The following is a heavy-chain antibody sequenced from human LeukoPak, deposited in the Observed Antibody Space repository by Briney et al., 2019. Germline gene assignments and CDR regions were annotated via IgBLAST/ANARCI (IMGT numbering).Heavy chain of an antibody. V-gene: IGHV7-4-1*02. CDR3: ARSGGSGSYYARSYYYYMDV. CDR1: GYTFTGYY. CDR2: INTNTGNP. D-gene: IGHD3-10*01. J-gene: IGHJ6*03. Sequence: ASVKVSCKASGYTFTGYYMHWVRQAPGQGLEWMGWINTNTGNPTYAQGFTGRFVFSLDTSVSTAYLQISSLKAEDTAVYYCARSGGSGSYYARSYYYYMDVWGKGTTVTVSS.